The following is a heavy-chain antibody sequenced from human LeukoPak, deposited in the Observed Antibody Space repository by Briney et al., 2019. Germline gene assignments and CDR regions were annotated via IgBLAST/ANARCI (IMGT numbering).Heavy chain of an antibody. Sequence: PGGSLRLSCAAPGFIVNSNYMAWVRQAPGKGLEWVSSISSSSSYIYYADSVKGRFTISRDNAKNSLYLQMNSLRAEDTAVYYCARGNRVEHVNYYYYGMDVWGQGTTVTVSS. CDR2: ISSSSSYI. CDR1: GFIVNSNY. CDR3: ARGNRVEHVNYYYYGMDV. D-gene: IGHD3-10*01. V-gene: IGHV3-21*01. J-gene: IGHJ6*02.